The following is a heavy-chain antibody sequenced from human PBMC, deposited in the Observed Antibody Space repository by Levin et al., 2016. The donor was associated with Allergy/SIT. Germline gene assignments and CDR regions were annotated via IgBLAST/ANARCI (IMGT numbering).Heavy chain of an antibody. CDR2: INKDGSKT. J-gene: IGHJ6*02. CDR3: TKDLHNYGMDV. Sequence: GESLKISCAASGFTFSGFWMNWVRQVPGKGLVWVSGINKDGSKTDYADSVKGRFTISRDNAKNTLYLQMNSLRVEDTALYYCTKDLHNYGMDVWGQGTTVTVSS. V-gene: IGHV3-74*01. CDR1: GFTFSGFW.